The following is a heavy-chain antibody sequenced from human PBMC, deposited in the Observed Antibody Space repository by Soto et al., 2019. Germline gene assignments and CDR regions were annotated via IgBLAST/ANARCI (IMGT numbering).Heavy chain of an antibody. CDR3: ASDHGIEVAGYYYYGMHV. CDR1: GFTFSSYG. CDR2: IWYDGSNK. Sequence: QVQLVESGGGVVQPGRSLRLSCAASGFTFSSYGMHWVRQAPGKGLEWVAVIWYDGSNKYYADSVKGRFTISRDNSKKTLYLDMNSLGAEDTAVYYCASDHGIEVAGYYYYGMHVCGKGTTVTVSS. V-gene: IGHV3-33*01. J-gene: IGHJ6*04. D-gene: IGHD6-19*01.